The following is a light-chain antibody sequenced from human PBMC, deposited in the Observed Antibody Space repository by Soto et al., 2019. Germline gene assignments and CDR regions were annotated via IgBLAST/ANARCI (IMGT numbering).Light chain of an antibody. CDR2: EVT. CDR3: NSYVGSNNYV. V-gene: IGLV2-8*01. CDR1: ASDIGRYNY. J-gene: IGLJ1*01. Sequence: QSALTQPPSASGSPGQSVTISCIGTASDIGRYNYVSWYQHHPGKAPKLIIYEVTKRPSGVPDRFSGSKSGNTASLTVSGLQADDEADYYCNSYVGSNNYVFGNGTKV.